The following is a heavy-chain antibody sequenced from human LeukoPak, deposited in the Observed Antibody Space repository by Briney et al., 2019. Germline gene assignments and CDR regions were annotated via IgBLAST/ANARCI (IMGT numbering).Heavy chain of an antibody. CDR1: GLTFSNYA. Sequence: GSLRLSCAASGLTFSNYAMSWVRQAPGKGLEWVSAISGSGYTTYYADSVKGRFTISRDNSKNTLYLQMNSLRAEDTAVYYCARKKGYSGYDFFDYWGQGTLVTVSS. V-gene: IGHV3-23*01. CDR2: ISGSGYTT. D-gene: IGHD5-12*01. J-gene: IGHJ4*02. CDR3: ARKKGYSGYDFFDY.